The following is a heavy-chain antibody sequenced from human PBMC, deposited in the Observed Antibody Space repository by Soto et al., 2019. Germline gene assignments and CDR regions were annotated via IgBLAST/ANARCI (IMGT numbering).Heavy chain of an antibody. CDR2: IYYSGST. V-gene: IGHV4-59*01. J-gene: IGHJ4*02. Sequence: QVQLQESGPGLVKPSETLSLTCTVSGGSISSYYWSWIRQPPGKGLEWIGYIYYSGSTNYNPSLKSRVTISVDTSTNQFSLKLSSVTAADTAVYYCARTLRKGPDFNFDYWGQGTLVTVSS. D-gene: IGHD4-17*01. CDR3: ARTLRKGPDFNFDY. CDR1: GGSISSYY.